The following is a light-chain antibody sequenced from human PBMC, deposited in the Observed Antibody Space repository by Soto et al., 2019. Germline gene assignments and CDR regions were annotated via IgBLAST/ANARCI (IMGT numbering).Light chain of an antibody. CDR2: EVN. J-gene: IGLJ1*01. Sequence: QSVLTQPPSASGSPGQSVTISCTGSSSDIGSYKYVSWYQQHPGKAPKLIIYEVNERPSGVPDRFSGSKSGNTASLTVSGLQPEDEAEYYCSSFVATNNLRVFGTVTKLTVL. CDR1: SSDIGSYKY. CDR3: SSFVATNNLRV. V-gene: IGLV2-8*01.